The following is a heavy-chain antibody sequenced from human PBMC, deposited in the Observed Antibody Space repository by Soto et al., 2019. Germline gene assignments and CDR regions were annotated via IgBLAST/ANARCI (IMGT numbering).Heavy chain of an antibody. D-gene: IGHD3-9*01. CDR3: ARGLGLGDY. V-gene: IGHV1-46*01. J-gene: IGHJ4*02. CDR2: INPNGGST. CDR1: GYTFTSYY. Sequence: QVQLVQSGAEVKKPGASVNLSCTASGYTFTSYYIHWVRQAPGQGLEWIGIINPNGGSTNYAHNFKGRLTVTRDTSTATVYMELGALTSEDTAVYYCARGLGLGDYWGQGTLVTVSS.